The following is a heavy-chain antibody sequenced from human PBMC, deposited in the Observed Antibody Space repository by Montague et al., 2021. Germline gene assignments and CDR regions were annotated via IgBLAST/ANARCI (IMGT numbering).Heavy chain of an antibody. D-gene: IGHD7-27*01. CDR1: GGSVNGYD. V-gene: IGHV4-59*02. Sequence: SETQSLIYSVSGGSVNGYDWSWIRQPPGKGLEWIGYMRSSGSPNYNPSFKSRLAISIDRSRNQFSLELSFVTAADTAIYFCGRDYWGSIDYWGHGILVTVSS. CDR3: GRDYWGSIDY. CDR2: MRSSGSP. J-gene: IGHJ4*01.